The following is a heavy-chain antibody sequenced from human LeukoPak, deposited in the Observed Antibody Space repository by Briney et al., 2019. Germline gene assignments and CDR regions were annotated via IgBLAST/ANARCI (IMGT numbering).Heavy chain of an antibody. CDR1: GGTFSSYA. D-gene: IGHD2-21*01. J-gene: IGHJ3*02. CDR2: IIPIFGTA. Sequence: GASVKVSCKASGGTFSSYAISWVRQAPGQGLEWMGGIIPIFGTANYAQKFQGRVTITADESTSTAYMELSSLRSEDTAVYYCARGVSQRAHDAFDIWGQGTMVTVSS. CDR3: ARGVSQRAHDAFDI. V-gene: IGHV1-69*13.